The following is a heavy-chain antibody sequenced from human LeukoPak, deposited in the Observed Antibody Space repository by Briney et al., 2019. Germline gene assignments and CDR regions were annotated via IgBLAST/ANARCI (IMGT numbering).Heavy chain of an antibody. Sequence: SVKVSCKASRDTFTRCAFSWVRQAPGQGLEWMGGIIPIDGTANFGQKFQGRVTITADESTSTAYMELSSLRSEDTAIYYCARDPGAPVRAFDIWGQGTLVTVSS. D-gene: IGHD3-10*01. CDR2: IIPIDGTA. V-gene: IGHV1-69*13. CDR1: RDTFTRCA. J-gene: IGHJ3*02. CDR3: ARDPGAPVRAFDI.